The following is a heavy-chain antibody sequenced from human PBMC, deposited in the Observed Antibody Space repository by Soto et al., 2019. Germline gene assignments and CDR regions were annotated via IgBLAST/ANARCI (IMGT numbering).Heavy chain of an antibody. D-gene: IGHD4-17*01. CDR1: GVSFSTYY. CDR3: ARAPYGDYAFDY. CDR2: IYYSGST. Sequence: SETLSLTCTVSGVSFSTYYWSWIRQPPGKGLEWIGYIYYSGSTNYNPSLKSRVTISVDTSKNQFSLKLSSVTAADTAVYYCARAPYGDYAFDYWGQGTLVTSPQ. J-gene: IGHJ4*02. V-gene: IGHV4-59*01.